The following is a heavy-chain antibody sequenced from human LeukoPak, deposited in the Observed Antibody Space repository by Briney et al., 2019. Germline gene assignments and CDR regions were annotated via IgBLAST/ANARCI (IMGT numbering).Heavy chain of an antibody. CDR1: GGSFNDYY. CDR2: INHSDNT. D-gene: IGHD2-21*01. CDR3: AREFVDSTKQFDF. Sequence: PSETLSLTCAVYGGSFNDYYWSWIRQPPGKGLEWIGEINHSDNTNYNPSLSGRVTISVDTSKNQFSLKLSSVTAADTAVYYCAREFVDSTKQFDFWGQGNLVTVSS. J-gene: IGHJ4*02. V-gene: IGHV4-34*01.